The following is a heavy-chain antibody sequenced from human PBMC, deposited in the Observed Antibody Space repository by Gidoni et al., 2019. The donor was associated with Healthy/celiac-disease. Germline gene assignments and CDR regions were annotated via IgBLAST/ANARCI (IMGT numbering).Heavy chain of an antibody. J-gene: IGHJ4*02. CDR2: IYYSGST. CDR3: ATGLEGGSYYEDY. CDR1: GGSISSSSYY. D-gene: IGHD1-26*01. V-gene: IGHV4-39*01. Sequence: QLQLQESGPGLVKPSETLSLTCTVSGGSISSSSYYWGWIRQPPGKGLEWIGSIYYSGSTYYNPSLKSRVTISVDTSKNQFSLKLSSVTAADTAVYYCATGLEGGSYYEDYWGQGTLVTVSS.